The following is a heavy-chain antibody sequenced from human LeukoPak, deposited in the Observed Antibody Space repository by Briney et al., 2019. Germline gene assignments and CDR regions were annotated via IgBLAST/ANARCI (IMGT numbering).Heavy chain of an antibody. J-gene: IGHJ4*02. CDR1: EFIFSGYW. CDR3: ARESGSWLDY. Sequence: PGGSLRLSCAASEFIFSGYWMNWVRQAPGKGLEWVANIKQDGSEKQYVDSVRGRFTISRDNAKNSLYLQMNSLRVEDTAVYYCARESGSWLDYWGQGTLVTVSS. D-gene: IGHD1-26*01. V-gene: IGHV3-7*03. CDR2: IKQDGSEK.